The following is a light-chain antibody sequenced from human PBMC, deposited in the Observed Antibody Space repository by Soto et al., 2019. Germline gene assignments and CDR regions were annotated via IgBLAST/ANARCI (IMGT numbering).Light chain of an antibody. CDR3: SSYTNPNTVV. V-gene: IGLV2-14*03. Sequence: QSVLTQVASVSGSPGQSITISCTGTSSDVGGYDYVSWYQQHPGKAPKLMIYNVNYRPSGVSDRFSGSKSGDTASLTISGLQAEDEANYYCSSYTNPNTVVFGGGTTVNVL. J-gene: IGLJ2*01. CDR1: SSDVGGYDY. CDR2: NVN.